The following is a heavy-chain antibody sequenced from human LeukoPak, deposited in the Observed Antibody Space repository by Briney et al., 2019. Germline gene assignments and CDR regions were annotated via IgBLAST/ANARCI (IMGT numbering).Heavy chain of an antibody. D-gene: IGHD3-10*01. V-gene: IGHV4-34*01. CDR2: INHSGST. CDR3: ARGPGDY. J-gene: IGHJ4*02. Sequence: MSSETLSLTCAVYGGSFSGYYWSWIRQPPGKGLEWIGEINHSGSTNYNPSLKSRVTISVDTSKNQFSLKLSSVTAADTAVYYCARGPGDYWGQGTLVTVSS. CDR1: GGSFSGYY.